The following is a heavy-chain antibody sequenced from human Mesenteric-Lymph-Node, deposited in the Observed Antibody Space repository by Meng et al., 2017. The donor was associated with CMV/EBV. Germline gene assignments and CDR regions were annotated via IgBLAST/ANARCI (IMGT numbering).Heavy chain of an antibody. CDR3: VRTSRTTRDFDY. CDR2: IRSRSYSWTT. D-gene: IGHD1-7*01. Sequence: GGSLRLSCTASGFTFGDYAMTWVRQAPGKGLEWVGFIRSRSYSWTTEYAASVRDRFTVSRDDSESSVYLQMNSLKTEDTAVYYCVRTSRTTRDFDYWGQGTLVTVSS. CDR1: GFTFGDYA. V-gene: IGHV3-49*04. J-gene: IGHJ4*02.